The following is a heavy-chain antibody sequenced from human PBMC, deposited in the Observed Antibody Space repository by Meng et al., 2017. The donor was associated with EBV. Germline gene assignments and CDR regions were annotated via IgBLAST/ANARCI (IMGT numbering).Heavy chain of an antibody. J-gene: IGHJ4*02. CDR1: GFTFSSYG. CDR2: ISYDGSNK. Sequence: QLVESGGGVVQPGRSLRLSCAASGFTFSSYGLHWVRQAPGKGLEWVAVISYDGSNKYYADSVKGRFTISRDNSKNTLYLQMNSLRAEDTAVYYCAKEGIQLWSKFFDYWGQGTLVTVSS. D-gene: IGHD5-18*01. V-gene: IGHV3-30*18. CDR3: AKEGIQLWSKFFDY.